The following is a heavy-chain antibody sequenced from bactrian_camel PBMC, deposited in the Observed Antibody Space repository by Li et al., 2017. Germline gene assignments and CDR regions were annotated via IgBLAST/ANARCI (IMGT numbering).Heavy chain of an antibody. CDR1: GYAYSSYC. V-gene: IGHV3S40*01. CDR3: TPGVY. CDR2: IDSD. J-gene: IGHJ4*01. D-gene: IGHD2*01. Sequence: DVQLVESGGGSVQAGGSLGLPCAASGYAYSSYCMGWFRQARGKEREGVAGIDSDNYADSVKGRFIISRDDAKNTVFLQLNSLKTEDTAKYYCTPGVYWGQGTQVTVS.